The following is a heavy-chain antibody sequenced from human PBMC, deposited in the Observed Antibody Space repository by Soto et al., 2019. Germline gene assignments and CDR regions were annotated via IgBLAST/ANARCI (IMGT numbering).Heavy chain of an antibody. CDR3: ARVVYYDSSGYSEGVDP. CDR1: GYTFTSYG. CDR2: ISAYNGNT. D-gene: IGHD3-22*01. J-gene: IGHJ5*02. Sequence: GASVKVSCKASGYTFTSYGISWVRQAPGQGLEWMGWISAYNGNTNYAQKLQGRVTMTTDTSTSTAYMELRSLRSDDMAVYYCARVVYYDSSGYSEGVDPWGQGTLVTVSS. V-gene: IGHV1-18*03.